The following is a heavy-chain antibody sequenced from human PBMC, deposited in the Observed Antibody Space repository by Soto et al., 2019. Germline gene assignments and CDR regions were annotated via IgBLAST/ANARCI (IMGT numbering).Heavy chain of an antibody. CDR1: GFSISNFY. J-gene: IGHJ3*02. CDR3: ARGQGI. CDR2: IWTGGTV. Sequence: EVQLVESGGGLVQPGGSLTLSCAASGFSISNFYMTWVRQAPGKGLDWVSVIWTGGTVDYADAVKGRFTISRDNSKNTVYLQMNSLRAEYTAVYYCARGQGIWGQGTMVTVSS. V-gene: IGHV3-66*01.